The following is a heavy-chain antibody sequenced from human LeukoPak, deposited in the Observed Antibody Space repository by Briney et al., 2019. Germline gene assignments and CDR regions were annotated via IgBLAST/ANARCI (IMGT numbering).Heavy chain of an antibody. D-gene: IGHD5-18*01. CDR3: ARDGRGYSYGYGYYYYGMDV. J-gene: IGHJ6*02. V-gene: IGHV4-59*01. Sequence: SETLSLTCTVSGGSISSYYWSWIRQPPGKGLEWIGYIYYSGSTNYNPSLKSRVTISVDTSKNQFSLKLSSVTAADTAVYYCARDGRGYSYGYGYYYYGMDVRGQGTTVTVSS. CDR2: IYYSGST. CDR1: GGSISSYY.